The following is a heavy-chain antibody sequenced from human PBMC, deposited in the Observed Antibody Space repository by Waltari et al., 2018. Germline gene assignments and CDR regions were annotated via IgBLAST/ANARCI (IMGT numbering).Heavy chain of an antibody. CDR2: IRSISSSL. J-gene: IGHJ3*02. D-gene: IGHD6-6*01. V-gene: IGHV3-21*01. CDR1: GFTFSSYS. CDR3: ARGGSSSGAFDI. Sequence: EVQLVESGGGLVKPGGSLRLSCAASGFTFSSYSMNWVRQAPGKGLEWVSSIRSISSSLYYADSGKGRVTISRDNAKNSLYLQMNSLRAEDTAVYYCARGGSSSGAFDIWGQGTMVTVSS.